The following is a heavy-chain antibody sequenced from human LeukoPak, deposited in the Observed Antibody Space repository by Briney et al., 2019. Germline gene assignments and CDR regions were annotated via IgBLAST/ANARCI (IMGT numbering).Heavy chain of an antibody. J-gene: IGHJ4*02. D-gene: IGHD6-19*01. Sequence: QAGGSLRLSCAASGLTFSSYGMHWVRQAPGKGLEWVAFIRYDGSNKYYADSVKGRFTISRDNSKNTLYLQMNSRRAEDTAVYYCAKGPGGYSSGWYFDYWGQVALVTVSS. V-gene: IGHV3-30*02. CDR1: GLTFSSYG. CDR2: IRYDGSNK. CDR3: AKGPGGYSSGWYFDY.